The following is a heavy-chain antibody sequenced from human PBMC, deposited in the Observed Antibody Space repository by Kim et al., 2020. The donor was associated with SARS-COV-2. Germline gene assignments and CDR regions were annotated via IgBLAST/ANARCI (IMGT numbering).Heavy chain of an antibody. D-gene: IGHD3-10*01. CDR3: ARGRRYYGSGSYSFDY. J-gene: IGHJ4*02. V-gene: IGHV4-34*01. Sequence: SLKSRVTISVDTSKNQFSLKLSSVTAADTAVYYCARGRRYYGSGSYSFDYWGQGTLVTVSS.